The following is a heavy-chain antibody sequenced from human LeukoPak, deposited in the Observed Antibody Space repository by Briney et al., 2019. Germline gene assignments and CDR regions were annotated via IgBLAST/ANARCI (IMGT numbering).Heavy chain of an antibody. J-gene: IGHJ4*02. V-gene: IGHV3-48*03. Sequence: GGSLRLSCSASGFTFSSYEMNWARQAPGKGLEGVSYISSSGSTIFYADSVKGRFTISRDNAKNSLYLQMNSLRAEDTAVSYCARDLGAAAVLFDYWGQGTLVTVSS. CDR2: ISSSGSTI. CDR1: GFTFSSYE. D-gene: IGHD6-13*01. CDR3: ARDLGAAAVLFDY.